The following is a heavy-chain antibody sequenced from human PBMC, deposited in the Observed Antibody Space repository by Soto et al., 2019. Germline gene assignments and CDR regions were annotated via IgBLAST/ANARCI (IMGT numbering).Heavy chain of an antibody. CDR3: ARPNYYDSSGYYMDY. CDR2: INAGNGNT. J-gene: IGHJ4*02. CDR1: GYTFTSYA. V-gene: IGHV1-3*01. Sequence: QVQLVQSGAEVKKPGASVKVSCKASGYTFTSYAMHWVRQAPGQRLEWMGWINAGNGNTKYSQKFQGRVTITRDTSVSTAYMELSSLRSEDTAVYYCARPNYYDSSGYYMDYWGQGTLVTVSS. D-gene: IGHD3-22*01.